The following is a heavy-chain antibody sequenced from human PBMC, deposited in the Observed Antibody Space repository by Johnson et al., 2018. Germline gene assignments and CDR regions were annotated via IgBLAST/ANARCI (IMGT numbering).Heavy chain of an antibody. CDR2: VYHSGST. D-gene: IGHD6-25*01. V-gene: IGHV4-59*01. CDR1: GGSISSYW. Sequence: QVQLQESGPGLVKPSEPLSLTCTVSGGSISSYWWSWIRQPPGKGLEYIGYVYHSGSTIYNPSLESRVTISIDTSKNQISLKLRSVTAADTAMYYCARGGEYFQDWGQGTLVTVSS. CDR3: ARGGEYFQD. J-gene: IGHJ1*01.